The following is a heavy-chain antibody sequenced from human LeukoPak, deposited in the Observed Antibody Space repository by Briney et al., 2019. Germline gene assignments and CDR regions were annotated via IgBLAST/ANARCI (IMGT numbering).Heavy chain of an antibody. V-gene: IGHV1-18*01. CDR3: ARRGYPVYYYYMDV. CDR2: ISAYNGNT. CDR1: GYTFTSYG. J-gene: IGHJ6*03. Sequence: ASVKVSCKASGYTFTSYGISWVRQAPGQGLEWMGWISAYNGNTNYAQKLQGRVTMTTDTSTTTAYMELRSLRSDDTAVYYCARRGYPVYYYYMDVWGKGTTVTISS. D-gene: IGHD5-12*01.